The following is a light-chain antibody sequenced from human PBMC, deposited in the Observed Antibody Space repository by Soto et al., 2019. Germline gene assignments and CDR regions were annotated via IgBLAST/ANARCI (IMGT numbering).Light chain of an antibody. Sequence: DIQMTQSPSSLAASVGDRVTITCQASQVISSSLNWYQQKPGKAPKLLIYAASSLQSGVPSRFSGSGSGTDFTLTISSLQSEDFATYYCQHSYTMPLAFGGGTKVDIK. CDR2: AAS. V-gene: IGKV1-39*01. CDR3: QHSYTMPLA. CDR1: QVISSS. J-gene: IGKJ4*01.